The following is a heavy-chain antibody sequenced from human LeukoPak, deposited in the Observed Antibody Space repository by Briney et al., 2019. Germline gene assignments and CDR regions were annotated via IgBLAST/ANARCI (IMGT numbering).Heavy chain of an antibody. CDR2: IIPILGIA. J-gene: IGHJ1*01. D-gene: IGHD1-26*01. CDR1: GGTFSSYT. V-gene: IGHV1-69*02. Sequence: SVKVSCKASGGTFSSYTISWVRQAPGQGLEWMGRIIPILGIANYAQKFQGRVTITSDKSTSTAYMELSSLRSEDTAVYYCARALIVGATIGAFQHWGQGTLVTVSS. CDR3: ARALIVGATIGAFQH.